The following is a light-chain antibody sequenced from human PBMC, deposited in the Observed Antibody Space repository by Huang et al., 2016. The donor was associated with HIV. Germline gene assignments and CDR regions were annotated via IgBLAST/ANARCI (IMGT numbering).Light chain of an antibody. CDR2: SAS. V-gene: IGKV3-15*01. CDR3: QQYDNWPPLT. J-gene: IGKJ4*01. CDR1: QSVSTN. Sequence: EVVLTQSPGTLSVSPGERASLSCSASQSVSTNLAWYQSKPGQAPRLLIFSASTRATDIPARFSGSGSGTEFTLTISSLQSEDFAVYYCQQYDNWPPLTFGGGTRVDIK.